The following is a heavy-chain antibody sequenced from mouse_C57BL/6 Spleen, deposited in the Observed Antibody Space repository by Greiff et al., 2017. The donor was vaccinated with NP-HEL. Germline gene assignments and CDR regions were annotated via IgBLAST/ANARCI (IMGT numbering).Heavy chain of an antibody. Sequence: QVQLQQSGPELVKPGASVKISCKASGYAFSSSWMNWVKQRPGKGLEWIGRIYPGAGDPNYNGKFKGKATLTADKSSSTAYMQLSSLTSEDAAVYFCARDYYGSSLDYWGQGTTLTVSS. CDR3: ARDYYGSSLDY. D-gene: IGHD1-1*01. V-gene: IGHV1-82*01. CDR1: GYAFSSSW. CDR2: IYPGAGDP. J-gene: IGHJ2*01.